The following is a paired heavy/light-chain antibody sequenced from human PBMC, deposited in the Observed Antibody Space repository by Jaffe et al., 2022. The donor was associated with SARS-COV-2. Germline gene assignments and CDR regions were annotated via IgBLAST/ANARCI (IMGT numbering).Light chain of an antibody. CDR2: DTS. CDR1: QSVSGSH. Sequence: EIVLTQSPGTLSLSPGEGATLSCRASQSVSGSHLAWYQQKPGQAPRLLIYDTSNRATGIPDRFSGSGSRTDFTLTINRLEPEDFAVYYCQQYGSLPRTFGQGTKVEIK. CDR3: QQYGSLPRT. V-gene: IGKV3-20*01. J-gene: IGKJ1*01.
Heavy chain of an antibody. CDR2: IGQDGSEK. V-gene: IGHV3-7*01. CDR3: ATDTRGAFDY. D-gene: IGHD1-26*01. CDR1: GFTFRASW. J-gene: IGHJ4*02. Sequence: EVQLVESGGGLVQSGGSLRLSCAASGFTFRASWVAWVRQAPGKGLEWVANIGQDGSEKYYVDSAKGRFTISRDNAKSSLYLQMNSLRVEDTALYYCATDTRGAFDYWGQGTLVTVSS.